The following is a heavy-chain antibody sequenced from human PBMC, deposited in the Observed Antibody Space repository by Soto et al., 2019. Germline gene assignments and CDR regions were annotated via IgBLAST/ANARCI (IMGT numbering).Heavy chain of an antibody. D-gene: IGHD5-12*01. Sequence: PGGSLRLSCAASGFTFSSYGMHWVRQAPGKGLEWVAVISYDGSNKYYADSVKGRFTISRDNSKNTLYLQTNSLRAEDTAVYYCARDREVATRAYYYGMDVWGQGTTVTVSS. J-gene: IGHJ6*02. CDR3: ARDREVATRAYYYGMDV. CDR2: ISYDGSNK. CDR1: GFTFSSYG. V-gene: IGHV3-30*03.